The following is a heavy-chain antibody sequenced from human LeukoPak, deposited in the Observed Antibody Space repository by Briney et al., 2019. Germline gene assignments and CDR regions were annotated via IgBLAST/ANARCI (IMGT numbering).Heavy chain of an antibody. CDR2: ISGSGGST. J-gene: IGHJ4*02. CDR3: ANSREYMVRGVTIDY. Sequence: GGSLRLSCAASGFTFSSYAMSWVRQAPGKGLEWVSAISGSGGSTYYADTVKGRFTISRDNSKNTLYLQMNSLRAEDTAVYYCANSREYMVRGVTIDYWGQGTLVTVSS. D-gene: IGHD3-10*01. V-gene: IGHV3-23*01. CDR1: GFTFSSYA.